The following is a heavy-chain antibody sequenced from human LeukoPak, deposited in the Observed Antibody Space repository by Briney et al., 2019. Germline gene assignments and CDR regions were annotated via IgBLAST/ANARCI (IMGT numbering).Heavy chain of an antibody. CDR3: ARVRTISSQADLQH. D-gene: IGHD6-13*01. Sequence: ASVKVSCKASGYTFTGYYMHWVRQAPGQGLEWMGWINPNSGGTNYAQKFQGRVTMTRDTSISTAYMELSRLRSDDTAVYYCARVRTISSQADLQHWGQGTLVTVSS. CDR2: INPNSGGT. J-gene: IGHJ1*01. V-gene: IGHV1-2*02. CDR1: GYTFTGYY.